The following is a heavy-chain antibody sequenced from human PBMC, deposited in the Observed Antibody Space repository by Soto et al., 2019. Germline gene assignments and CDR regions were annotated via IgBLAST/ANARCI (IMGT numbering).Heavy chain of an antibody. D-gene: IGHD3-22*01. J-gene: IGHJ4*02. V-gene: IGHV1-69*13. CDR1: GGTFSRSA. Sequence: SVKVSCKASGGTFSRSAISWVRQAPGQGLEWMGGIVPVFGKANYAQKFQGRVTITADESTSTGYMELRSLTSEDTAVYYCARDGTLYDSSAYYYVYWGQGTLVTVPS. CDR3: ARDGTLYDSSAYYYVY. CDR2: IVPVFGKA.